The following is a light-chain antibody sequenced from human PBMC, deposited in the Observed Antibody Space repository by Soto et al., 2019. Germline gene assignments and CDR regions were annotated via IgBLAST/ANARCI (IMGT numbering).Light chain of an antibody. CDR3: HSYDSDNVI. J-gene: IGLJ2*01. CDR2: DDS. Sequence: SYELTQPPSVSVAPGQTARITCGGNNIGSKSVHWYQQKPGQAPVLVVYDDSDRPSGIPERFSGSIDSSSNSASLTISGLKTEDEADYYCHSYDSDNVIFGGGTKVTVL. CDR1: NIGSKS. V-gene: IGLV3-21*02.